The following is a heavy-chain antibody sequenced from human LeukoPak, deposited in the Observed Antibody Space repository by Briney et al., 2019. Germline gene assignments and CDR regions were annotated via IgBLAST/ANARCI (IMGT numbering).Heavy chain of an antibody. CDR1: GYTFTGYY. D-gene: IGHD4/OR15-4a*01. CDR2: INPNSGGT. V-gene: IGHV1-2*02. Sequence: ASVKVSCKASGYTFTGYYMHWVRQAPGQGLEWMGWINPNSGGTNYAQKFQGRVTMTRDTSISTAYMELSRLRSDDTAVYYCARDQVKGLWPPLSDYWGQGTLVTVSS. CDR3: ARDQVKGLWPPLSDY. J-gene: IGHJ4*02.